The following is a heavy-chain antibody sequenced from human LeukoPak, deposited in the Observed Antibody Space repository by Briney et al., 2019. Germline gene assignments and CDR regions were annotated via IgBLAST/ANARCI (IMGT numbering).Heavy chain of an antibody. D-gene: IGHD1-1*01. J-gene: IGHJ3*02. CDR1: RGSISSPNW. CDR3: ASRTASALEGFDI. V-gene: IGHV4-4*02. Sequence: SGTLSLTCTVSRGSISSPNWWTWVRQPPGEGLEWIGEIYHDGSTSYNMSLMSRLTMSVDKSRNQFSLKLSSVTAADTAMYYCASRTASALEGFDIWGQGTMVTVSS. CDR2: IYHDGST.